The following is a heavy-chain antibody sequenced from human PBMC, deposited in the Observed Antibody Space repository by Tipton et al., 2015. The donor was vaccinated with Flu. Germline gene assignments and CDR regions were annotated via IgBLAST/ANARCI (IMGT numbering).Heavy chain of an antibody. D-gene: IGHD2-2*01. CDR3: VRGGRGEAPVGNVRVFDY. CDR1: SGSISTHY. Sequence: PGLVKPSETLSLICTVSSGSISTHYWSWMRQPPGKGLEWIGYINYSGYNYYAPSLKSRVTMSVDTSKNQFSLTLSSVTAADTAVYYCVRGGRGEAPVGNVRVFDYWGPGTLVTVSS. J-gene: IGHJ4*02. V-gene: IGHV4-59*11. CDR2: INYSGYN.